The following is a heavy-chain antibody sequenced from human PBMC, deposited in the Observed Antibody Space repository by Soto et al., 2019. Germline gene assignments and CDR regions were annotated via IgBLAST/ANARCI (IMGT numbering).Heavy chain of an antibody. V-gene: IGHV3-23*01. Sequence: GGSLRLSCAASGFTFSSYAMSWVRQAPGKGLEWVSAISGSGGSTYYADSVKGRFTISRDNSKNTLYLQMNSLRAEDTAVYYCAKAPRLLITGTTYDYWGQGTLVTVSS. CDR2: ISGSGGST. CDR3: AKAPRLLITGTTYDY. CDR1: GFTFSSYA. J-gene: IGHJ4*02. D-gene: IGHD1-7*01.